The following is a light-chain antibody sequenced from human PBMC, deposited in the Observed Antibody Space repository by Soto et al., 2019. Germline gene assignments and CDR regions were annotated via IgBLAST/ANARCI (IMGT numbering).Light chain of an antibody. CDR3: TSYTPSSTRPVI. J-gene: IGLJ2*01. CDR1: GSDVGGYNF. Sequence: QSALTQPASVSGSPGQSITISCTGTGSDVGGYNFVSWYQQHPGKAPKLMIFEVSNRPSGVSDRFSGSKSGNTASLTISGLQAEDEADYYCTSYTPSSTRPVIFGGGTQLTVL. V-gene: IGLV2-14*01. CDR2: EVS.